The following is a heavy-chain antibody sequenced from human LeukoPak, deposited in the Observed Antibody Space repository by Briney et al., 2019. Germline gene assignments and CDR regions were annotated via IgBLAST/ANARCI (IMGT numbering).Heavy chain of an antibody. CDR2: INTNTGNP. D-gene: IGHD3-22*01. Sequence: ASVKVSCKASGYTFTGYYMHWVRQAPGQGLEWMGWINTNTGNPTYAQGFTGRFVFSLDTSVSTTYLQISSLKAEDTAVYYCARDANYYDSSGSNFDYWGQGTLVTVSS. V-gene: IGHV7-4-1*02. J-gene: IGHJ4*02. CDR1: GYTFTGYY. CDR3: ARDANYYDSSGSNFDY.